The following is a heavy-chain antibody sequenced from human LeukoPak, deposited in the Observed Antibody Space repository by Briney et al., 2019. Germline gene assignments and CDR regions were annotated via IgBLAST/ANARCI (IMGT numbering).Heavy chain of an antibody. Sequence: ASVKVSCKASGYTFTSYDINWVRQAPGQGLEWMGWINPNSGGTNYAQKFQGRVTMTRDTSISTAYMELSRLRSDDTAVYYCARDRFGTVAEVDYWGQGTLVTVSS. J-gene: IGHJ4*02. D-gene: IGHD6-19*01. CDR2: INPNSGGT. V-gene: IGHV1-2*02. CDR1: GYTFTSYD. CDR3: ARDRFGTVAEVDY.